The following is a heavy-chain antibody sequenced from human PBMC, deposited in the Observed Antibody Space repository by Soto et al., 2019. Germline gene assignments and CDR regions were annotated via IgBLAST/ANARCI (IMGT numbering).Heavy chain of an antibody. CDR2: ISYDGSNK. CDR3: ARGPGSLMSWDLDY. J-gene: IGHJ4*02. CDR1: GFTFSSYG. V-gene: IGHV3-30*03. Sequence: GGSLRLSCAASGFTFSSYGMHWFRQAPGKWLEWVAVISYDGSNKYYAESVRGRFTISRDNSKNTLYLQMNSLRLEDTAVYYCARGPGSLMSWDLDYWGQGTLVTVSS. D-gene: IGHD1-26*01.